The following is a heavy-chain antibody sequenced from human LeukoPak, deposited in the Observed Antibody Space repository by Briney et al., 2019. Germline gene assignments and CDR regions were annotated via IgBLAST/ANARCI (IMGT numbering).Heavy chain of an antibody. V-gene: IGHV1-2*04. CDR2: INPNSGGT. D-gene: IGHD2-21*02. CDR3: ASGGDPFDY. CDR1: GYTFTGYY. J-gene: IGHJ4*02. Sequence: ASVKVSCKASGYTFTGYYIHWVRQAPGQGLERMEWINPNSGGTNYAQKFQGWVTMTRDTSISTAYMELSSLRSEDTAVYYCASGGDPFDYWGQGTLVTVSS.